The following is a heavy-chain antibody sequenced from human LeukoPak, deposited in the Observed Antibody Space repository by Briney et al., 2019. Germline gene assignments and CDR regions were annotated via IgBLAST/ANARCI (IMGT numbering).Heavy chain of an antibody. D-gene: IGHD6-13*01. V-gene: IGHV3-48*03. CDR2: ISSSSSTI. CDR1: GFTFSSYE. J-gene: IGHJ6*03. CDR3: ARDDGAAAVPGYMDV. Sequence: AGGSLRLSCAASGFTFSSYEMNWVRQAPGKGLEWVSYISSSSSTIYYADSVKGRFTISRDNAKNSLYLQMNSLRAEDTAVYYCARDDGAAAVPGYMDVWGKGTTVTVSS.